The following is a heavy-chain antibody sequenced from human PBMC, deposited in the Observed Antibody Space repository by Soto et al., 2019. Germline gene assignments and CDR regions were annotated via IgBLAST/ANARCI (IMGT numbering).Heavy chain of an antibody. CDR2: IIPIFGTA. D-gene: IGHD2-8*01. V-gene: IGHV1-69*13. Sequence: SVKVSCKASGGTFSSYAISWVRQAPGQGLEWMGGIIPIFGTANYAQKFQGRVTITADESTSTAYMELSSLRSEDTAVYYCAALGYCTNGVCYTGFDYWGQGTLVTVSS. J-gene: IGHJ4*02. CDR3: AALGYCTNGVCYTGFDY. CDR1: GGTFSSYA.